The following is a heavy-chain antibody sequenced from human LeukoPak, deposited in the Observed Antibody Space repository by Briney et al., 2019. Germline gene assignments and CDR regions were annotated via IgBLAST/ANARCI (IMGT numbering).Heavy chain of an antibody. V-gene: IGHV3-7*04. D-gene: IGHD5-18*01. CDR2: IKKDGSEK. J-gene: IGHJ4*02. CDR1: GFTFSSYW. Sequence: SGGSLRLSCAASGFTFSSYWMSWVRQAPGKGLEWVANIKKDGSEKYYVDSVKGRFTISRDNAKNSLYLQMNSLRAEDTAVYYCARGYSYGYVDYWGQGTLVTVSS. CDR3: ARGYSYGYVDY.